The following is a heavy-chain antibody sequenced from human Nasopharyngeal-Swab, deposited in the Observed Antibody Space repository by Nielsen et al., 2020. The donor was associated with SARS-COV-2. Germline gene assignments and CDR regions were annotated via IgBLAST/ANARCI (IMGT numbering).Heavy chain of an antibody. D-gene: IGHD6-19*01. Sequence: KVSCKGSVYSFTSSWIGWVRQMPGKGLEWMGIIYPGDSDTRYSPSFQGQVTISADKSISTAYLQWSSLKASDTAMYYCARLPFGIAVGGDYWGQGTLVTVSS. V-gene: IGHV5-51*01. CDR2: IYPGDSDT. J-gene: IGHJ4*02. CDR3: ARLPFGIAVGGDY. CDR1: VYSFTSSW.